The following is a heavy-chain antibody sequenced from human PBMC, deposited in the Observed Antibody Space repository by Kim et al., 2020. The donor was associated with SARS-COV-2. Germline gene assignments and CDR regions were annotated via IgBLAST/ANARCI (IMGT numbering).Heavy chain of an antibody. CDR3: AREELSWFDP. D-gene: IGHD1-26*01. V-gene: IGHV3-7*03. J-gene: IGHJ5*02. Sequence: SETFYVDSGKGRFTISRDNAQSSLYLQMNSLRPEDTAVYYCAREELSWFDPWGQGTLVIVSS. CDR2: SET.